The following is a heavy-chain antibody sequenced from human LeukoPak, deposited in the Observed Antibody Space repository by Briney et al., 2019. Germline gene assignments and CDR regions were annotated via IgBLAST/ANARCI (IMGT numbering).Heavy chain of an antibody. D-gene: IGHD3-3*01. CDR3: ARTGGFGVVTMYYFDY. V-gene: IGHV1-18*01. CDR2: ISAYNGNT. J-gene: IGHJ4*02. Sequence: GASVKVSCKASGYSFTSYGISWVRQAPGQGLEWMGWISAYNGNTNYAQKLQGRVTMTTDTSTSTAYMELRSLRSDDTAVYYCARTGGFGVVTMYYFDYWGQGTLVTVSS. CDR1: GYSFTSYG.